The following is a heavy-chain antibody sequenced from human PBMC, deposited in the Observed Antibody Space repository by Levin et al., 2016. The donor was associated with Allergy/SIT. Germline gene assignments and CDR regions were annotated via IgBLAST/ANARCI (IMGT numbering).Heavy chain of an antibody. CDR2: IYYNGIT. D-gene: IGHD3-10*01. V-gene: IGHV4-61*06. J-gene: IGHJ4*02. Sequence: WIRQPPGKGLEWIGFIYYNGITKYNPSLKSRVTIAADRSKNQFSLRLNSVTAADTAAYFCATAGSSYYGSTPDSWGQGTLVTVSS. CDR3: ATAGSSYYGSTPDS.